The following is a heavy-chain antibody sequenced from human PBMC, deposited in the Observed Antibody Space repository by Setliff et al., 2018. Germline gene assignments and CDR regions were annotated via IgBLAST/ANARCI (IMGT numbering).Heavy chain of an antibody. CDR2: ISGSGDST. Sequence: GGSLRLSCVASGFTFSRYAMSWVRQAPGKGLEWVSAISGSGDSTFYADSVKGRFTISRDNSKNTLYLQMNSLRAEDTAVYYCAKWERGTTSDYFDYWGQGTLVTVSS. D-gene: IGHD1-26*01. J-gene: IGHJ4*02. V-gene: IGHV3-23*01. CDR3: AKWERGTTSDYFDY. CDR1: GFTFSRYA.